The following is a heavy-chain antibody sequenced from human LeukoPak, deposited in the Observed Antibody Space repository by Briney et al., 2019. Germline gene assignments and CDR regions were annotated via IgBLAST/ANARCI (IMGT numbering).Heavy chain of an antibody. CDR2: IRYDGSDK. CDR1: GFTFNNYG. D-gene: IGHD2/OR15-2a*01. Sequence: GGSLRLSCAASGFTFNNYGMHWVRQAPGQGLEWVAFIRYDGSDKYFADSVKGRFTISRDNSKNTLHLQMNSLRPEDTAVYYCAKGPRAPTTFWDSWGQGTLVTVSS. J-gene: IGHJ4*02. CDR3: AKGPRAPTTFWDS. V-gene: IGHV3-30*02.